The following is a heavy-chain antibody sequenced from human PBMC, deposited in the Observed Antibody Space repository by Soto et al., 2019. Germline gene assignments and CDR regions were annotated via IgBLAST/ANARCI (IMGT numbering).Heavy chain of an antibody. J-gene: IGHJ4*02. CDR2: IIPIFGTA. D-gene: IGHD3-22*01. Sequence: SVKVSFKASGGTFSSYAISWVRQAPGQGLEWMGGIIPIFGTANYAQKFQGRVTITADKSTSTAYMELSSLRSEDTAVYYCARSHYYDSSGYWYFDYWGQGTLVTVSS. CDR1: GGTFSSYA. CDR3: ARSHYYDSSGYWYFDY. V-gene: IGHV1-69*06.